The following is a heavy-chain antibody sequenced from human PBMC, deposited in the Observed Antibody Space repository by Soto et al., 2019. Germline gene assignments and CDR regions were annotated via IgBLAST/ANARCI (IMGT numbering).Heavy chain of an antibody. CDR1: GGSISTGGYY. Sequence: QVQLQESGPGLIKPSQTLSLNYTVSGGSISTGGYYWNWIRQHPGKGLEWIGYFYYSGSTYYNPSLKSRVTISVNTSKNQFSLKMSSVTAADTAVYYCARSVFPWGQGTLVTVSS. CDR3: ARSVFP. J-gene: IGHJ5*02. CDR2: FYYSGST. V-gene: IGHV4-31*03.